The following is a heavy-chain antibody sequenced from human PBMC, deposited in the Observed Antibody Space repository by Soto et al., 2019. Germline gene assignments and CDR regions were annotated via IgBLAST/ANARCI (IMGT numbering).Heavy chain of an antibody. J-gene: IGHJ4*02. CDR2: IYWDDDK. V-gene: IGHV2-5*02. CDR3: AYALLYYYGSSGYQYYFDY. CDR1: GFSLSTSGVG. D-gene: IGHD3-22*01. Sequence: SGPTLVNPTQTLTLTCTFSGFSLSTSGVGVGWIRQPPGKALEWLALIYWDDDKRYSPSLKSRLTITKDTSRNQVVLTMTNMDPVDTATYYCAYALLYYYGSSGYQYYFDYWGQGTLVTVSS.